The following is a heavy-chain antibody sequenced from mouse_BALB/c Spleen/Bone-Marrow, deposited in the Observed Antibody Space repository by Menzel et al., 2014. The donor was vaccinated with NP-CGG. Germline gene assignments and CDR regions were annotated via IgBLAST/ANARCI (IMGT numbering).Heavy chain of an antibody. D-gene: IGHD1-2*01. Sequence: EVKVVESGGGLVKPGGSLKLSSAASGFTFSSYAMSWVRQTPEKRLEWVASISSGGSTYYPDSVKGRFTISRDNARDILYLQMSSLRSEDTAMYYCARVNYYGSFDYWGQGTTLTVSS. J-gene: IGHJ2*01. V-gene: IGHV5-6-5*01. CDR3: ARVNYYGSFDY. CDR1: GFTFSSYA. CDR2: ISSGGST.